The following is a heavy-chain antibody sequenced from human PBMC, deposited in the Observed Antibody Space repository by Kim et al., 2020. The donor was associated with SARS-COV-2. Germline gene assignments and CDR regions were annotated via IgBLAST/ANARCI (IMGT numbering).Heavy chain of an antibody. V-gene: IGHV3-53*01. CDR2: IYSGDNI. D-gene: IGHD1-26*01. CDR1: GFSVSSSY. Sequence: GGSLRLSCAASGFSVSSSYMSWVRQAPGKGLEWLSVIYSGDNIHYADSVRGRFTISRDKSKNTLYLQMNNLRAEDTAVYFCARERVSEDNAAFDVWCQGT. CDR3: ARERVSEDNAAFDV. J-gene: IGHJ3*01.